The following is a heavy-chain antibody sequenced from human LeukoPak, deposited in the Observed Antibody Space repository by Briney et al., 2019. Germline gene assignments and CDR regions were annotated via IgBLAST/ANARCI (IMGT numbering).Heavy chain of an antibody. Sequence: PSETLSLTCTVSGGSISTSNSYWGWIRQPPGKGLEWIGSIYYSGNTYYNASLKSRVTISVDTSKNQFSLKLSSVTAADTAVYYCARASYDYVWGSYRHDAFDIWGQGTMVTVSS. J-gene: IGHJ3*02. CDR3: ARASYDYVWGSYRHDAFDI. D-gene: IGHD3-16*02. V-gene: IGHV4-39*01. CDR1: GGSISTSNSY. CDR2: IYYSGNT.